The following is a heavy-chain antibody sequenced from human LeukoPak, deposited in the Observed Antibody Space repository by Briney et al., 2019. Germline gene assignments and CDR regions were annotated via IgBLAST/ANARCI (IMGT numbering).Heavy chain of an antibody. CDR3: AYDILTGYGTHDY. V-gene: IGHV3-23*01. Sequence: GGSLRLSCAASGFTFSSYAMSWVRQAPGKGLEWVSAISGSGGSTYYADSVKGRFTISRDNSKNTPYLQMNSLRAEDTAVYYCAYDILTGYGTHDYWGQGTLVTVSS. J-gene: IGHJ4*02. CDR2: ISGSGGST. D-gene: IGHD3-9*01. CDR1: GFTFSSYA.